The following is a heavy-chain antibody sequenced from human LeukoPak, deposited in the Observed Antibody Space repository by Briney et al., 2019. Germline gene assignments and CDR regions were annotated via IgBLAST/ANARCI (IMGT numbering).Heavy chain of an antibody. CDR1: GGSFSGYY. D-gene: IGHD6-13*01. Sequence: SETLSLTCAVYGGSFSGYYWSLIRQPPGKGLEWIGEINHSGSTNYNPSLKSRVTISVDTSKSQFSLKLSSVTAADTAVYYCARGVGGVAAAGYHDYWGQGTLVTVSS. CDR3: ARGVGGVAAAGYHDY. V-gene: IGHV4-34*01. J-gene: IGHJ4*02. CDR2: INHSGST.